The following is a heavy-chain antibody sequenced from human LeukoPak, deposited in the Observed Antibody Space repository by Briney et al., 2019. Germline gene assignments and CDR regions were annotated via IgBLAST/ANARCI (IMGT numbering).Heavy chain of an antibody. J-gene: IGHJ4*02. CDR2: ITATSSST. CDR3: ASFRGVGWDFVY. Sequence: TGGSLRLSCAASGFTFSSYGMSWVRQAPGKGLEWVSAITATSSSTYDADSVKGRFTISRDNSKNTLYLQINSLRAEDTAVYYCASFRGVGWDFVYWGQGTLVTVSS. CDR1: GFTFSSYG. V-gene: IGHV3-23*01. D-gene: IGHD3-10*01.